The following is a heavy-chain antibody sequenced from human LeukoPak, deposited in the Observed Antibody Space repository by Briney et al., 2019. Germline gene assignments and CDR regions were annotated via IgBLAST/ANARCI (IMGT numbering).Heavy chain of an antibody. CDR3: ARDYYDSSGYYHDAFDI. CDR1: GGSIRSGDFY. V-gene: IGHV4-30-2*01. J-gene: IGHJ3*02. CDR2: IYHSGST. D-gene: IGHD3-22*01. Sequence: SETLSLTCTVSGGSIRSGDFYWSWIRQPPGKGLEWIGYIYHSGSTYYNPSLKSRVTISVDRSKNQFSLKLSSVTAADTAVYYCARDYYDSSGYYHDAFDIWGQGTMVTVSS.